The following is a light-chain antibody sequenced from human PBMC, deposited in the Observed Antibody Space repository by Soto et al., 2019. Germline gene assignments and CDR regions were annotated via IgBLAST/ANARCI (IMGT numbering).Light chain of an antibody. CDR3: AVWDDSLSGHYV. CDR1: TSNIGSNY. J-gene: IGLJ1*01. V-gene: IGLV1-47*01. Sequence: QSVLTQPPSASGTPGQGVTISCSGSTSNIGSNYVYWYQQLPGTAPKLLIYRNNQRPSGVPDRFSGSKSGTSASLAISGLRSDDEADYYCAVWDDSLSGHYVFGTGTKVTVL. CDR2: RNN.